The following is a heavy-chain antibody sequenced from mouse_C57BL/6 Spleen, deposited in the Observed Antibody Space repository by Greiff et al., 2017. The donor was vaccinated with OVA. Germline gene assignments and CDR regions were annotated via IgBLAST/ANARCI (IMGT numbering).Heavy chain of an antibody. V-gene: IGHV1-53*01. CDR2: INPSNGGT. CDR1: GYTFTSYW. Sequence: VQLQQPGTELVKPGASVKLSCKASGYTFTSYWMHWVKQRPGQGLEWIGNINPSNGGTNYNEKFKSKATLTVDKSSSTAYMQLSSLTSEDSSGYDCARHPRYQYYFDYWGQGTTLTVSS. D-gene: IGHD1-1*01. J-gene: IGHJ2*01. CDR3: ARHPRYQYYFDY.